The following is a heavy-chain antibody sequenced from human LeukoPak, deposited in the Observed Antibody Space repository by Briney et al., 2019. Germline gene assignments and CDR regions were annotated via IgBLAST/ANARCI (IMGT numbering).Heavy chain of an antibody. D-gene: IGHD3-3*01. V-gene: IGHV4-34*01. Sequence: SETLSLTCAVYGRSFSGYYWNWIRQPPGKGLEWIGEINHSGSTNYNSSLKSRVTISVDTSKNQFSLKLSSVTAADTAVYYCARDAYYDFWSGYPRYFDYWGQGTLVTVFS. CDR2: INHSGST. CDR3: ARDAYYDFWSGYPRYFDY. CDR1: GRSFSGYY. J-gene: IGHJ4*02.